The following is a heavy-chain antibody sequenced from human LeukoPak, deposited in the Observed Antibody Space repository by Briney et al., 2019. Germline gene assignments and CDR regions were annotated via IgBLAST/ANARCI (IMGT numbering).Heavy chain of an antibody. D-gene: IGHD5-12*01. Sequence: GESLKISCKGSGYSFGSYWLGWVRQMPGKGLEWMGIIYPGNSDTRYSPSFQGQVTISADKSSSTAYLQWSSLKASDTVMYYCARQFYSGYDAIWYFDLWGRGTLLTVSS. CDR3: ARQFYSGYDAIWYFDL. V-gene: IGHV5-51*01. CDR2: IYPGNSDT. CDR1: GYSFGSYW. J-gene: IGHJ2*01.